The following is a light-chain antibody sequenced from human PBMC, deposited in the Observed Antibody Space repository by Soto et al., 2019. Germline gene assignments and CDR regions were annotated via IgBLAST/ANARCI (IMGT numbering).Light chain of an antibody. Sequence: DIVMTQSADSLAVSLGESATINCKSSQSVFSNSNNKKYLAWYQQKPGQPPKLLIHWASIRESGVPDRFSGSGSATDFTLTINSLQAEDVAVYYCQQYYSTPWTFGQGTKLDIK. CDR2: WAS. V-gene: IGKV4-1*01. CDR3: QQYYSTPWT. CDR1: QSVFSNSNNKKY. J-gene: IGKJ1*01.